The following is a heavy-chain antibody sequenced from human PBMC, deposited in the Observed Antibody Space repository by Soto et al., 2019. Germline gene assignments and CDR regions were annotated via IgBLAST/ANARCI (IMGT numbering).Heavy chain of an antibody. CDR2: ISAYNGNT. Sequence: SVKLSCKASGYTFTSYCISWARQAPGQGLEWMGWISAYNGNTNYEQKLQGRVTMTTDTSTSTAYMELRSLRSDDTAVYYCARDGGYDPYNWFDPWGQGTLVTVS. V-gene: IGHV1-18*01. CDR3: ARDGGYDPYNWFDP. J-gene: IGHJ5*02. D-gene: IGHD5-12*01. CDR1: GYTFTSYC.